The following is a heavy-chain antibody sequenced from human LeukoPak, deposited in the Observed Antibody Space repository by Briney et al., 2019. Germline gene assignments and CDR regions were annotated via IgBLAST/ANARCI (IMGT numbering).Heavy chain of an antibody. CDR1: GFTFTNYW. Sequence: GGSLRLSCAASGFTFTNYWMHWVRQAPGKGLVWVSRIRSDGSSTNYADSVTGRFTISRDNAKNTLYLQMNSLRAEDTAVYYCARDDAAAGIIFDSWGQGTLVTVSS. CDR3: ARDDAAAGIIFDS. D-gene: IGHD6-13*01. J-gene: IGHJ4*02. V-gene: IGHV3-74*01. CDR2: IRSDGSST.